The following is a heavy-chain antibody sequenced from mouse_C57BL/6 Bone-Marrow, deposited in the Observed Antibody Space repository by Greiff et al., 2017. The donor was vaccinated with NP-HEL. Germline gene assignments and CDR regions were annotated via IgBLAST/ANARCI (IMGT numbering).Heavy chain of an antibody. CDR2: IYPRSGNT. J-gene: IGHJ2*01. CDR3: ARGVYYDYDVDY. V-gene: IGHV1-81*01. Sequence: QVHVKQSGAELARPGASVKLSCKASGYTFTSYGISWVKQRTGQGLEWIGEIYPRSGNTYYNEKFKGKATLTADKSSSTAYMELRSLTSEDSAVYFCARGVYYDYDVDYWGQGTTLTVSS. CDR1: GYTFTSYG. D-gene: IGHD2-4*01.